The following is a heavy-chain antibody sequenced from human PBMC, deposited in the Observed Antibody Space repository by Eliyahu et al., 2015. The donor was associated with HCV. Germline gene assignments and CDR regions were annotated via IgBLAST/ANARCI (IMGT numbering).Heavy chain of an antibody. CDR3: AKGGQWELLDP. D-gene: IGHD1-26*01. V-gene: IGHV4-59*01. Sequence: QVQLQESGPGLVKPSETLSLTCNVSGASISGSYWSWIRQPPGKGLEWIGFVYYNWNSETTNYNPSLKSRVTISVDTSKNQFSLKLSAVVAADTAVYFCAKGGQWELLDPWGQGMLVTVSS. J-gene: IGHJ5*02. CDR1: GASISGSY. CDR2: VYYNWNSETT.